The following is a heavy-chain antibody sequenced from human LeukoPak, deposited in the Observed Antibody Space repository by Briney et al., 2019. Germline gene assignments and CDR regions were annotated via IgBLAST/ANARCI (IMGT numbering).Heavy chain of an antibody. CDR1: GFTFSSYA. CDR3: ASLTMIVVVEYRGGYFQH. CDR2: ISGSGGST. Sequence: GGSLRLSCAASGFTFSSYAMSWVRQAPGKGLEWVSAISGSGGSTYYADSVKGRFTISRDNSKNTLYLQMNSLRAEDTAVYYCASLTMIVVVEYRGGYFQHWGQGTLVTVSS. J-gene: IGHJ1*01. D-gene: IGHD3-22*01. V-gene: IGHV3-23*01.